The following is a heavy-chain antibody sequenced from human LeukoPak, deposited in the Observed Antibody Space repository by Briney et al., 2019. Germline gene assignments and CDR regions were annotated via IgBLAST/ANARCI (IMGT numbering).Heavy chain of an antibody. Sequence: GGSLRLSCAASGFAFNTYAMTWVRQAPGKGLEWVSVSRGSGGNTYYADSVKGRFTISRDNSKNTLFLQMNSLRAEDTALYYCAKEGCTSTNCYSNIWGQGTLVTVSS. CDR3: AKEGCTSTNCYSNI. CDR2: SRGSGGNT. J-gene: IGHJ4*02. D-gene: IGHD2-2*02. V-gene: IGHV3-23*01. CDR1: GFAFNTYA.